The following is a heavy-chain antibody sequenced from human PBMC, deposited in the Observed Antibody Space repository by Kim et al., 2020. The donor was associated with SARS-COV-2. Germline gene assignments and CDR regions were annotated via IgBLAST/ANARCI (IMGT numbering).Heavy chain of an antibody. J-gene: IGHJ4*02. Sequence: GGSLRLSCAASGFTFSSHWMSWVRQAPGKGLEWVANIKQDGSEKNYVDSVKGRFTISRDNAKNSLYLHMNSLRVEDTAVYYCARDITISWSGAFDNWGQGTLVTVSS. CDR1: GFTFSSHW. V-gene: IGHV3-7*01. D-gene: IGHD6-13*01. CDR2: IKQDGSEK. CDR3: ARDITISWSGAFDN.